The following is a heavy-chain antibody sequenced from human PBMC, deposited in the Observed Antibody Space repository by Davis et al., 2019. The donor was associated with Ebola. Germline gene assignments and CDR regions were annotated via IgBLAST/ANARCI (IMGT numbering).Heavy chain of an antibody. CDR2: ISAYNGNT. V-gene: IGHV1-18*01. CDR3: ARGRARGAIVVAAWFDP. Sequence: ASVKVSCKASGYTFTSYGISWVRPAPGQGLEWMGWISAYNGNTNYAQKLQGRVTMTTDTFTSKAYMELRSLRSDDTAVYYCARGRARGAIVVAAWFDPWGQGTLVTVSS. D-gene: IGHD3-22*01. CDR1: GYTFTSYG. J-gene: IGHJ5*02.